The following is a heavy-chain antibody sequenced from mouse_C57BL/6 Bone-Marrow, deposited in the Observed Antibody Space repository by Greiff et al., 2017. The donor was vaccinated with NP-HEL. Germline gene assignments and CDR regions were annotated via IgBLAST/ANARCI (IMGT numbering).Heavy chain of an antibody. CDR2: IYPGDGDT. D-gene: IGHD1-1*01. Sequence: VQLQQSGAVLVKPGASVKISCKASGYAFSSYWMNWVKQRPGKGLEWIGQIYPGDGDTNYNGKFKGKATVTADKSSSTAYMQLSSLTSEDSAVYCGARRRDYNGSSYGAMDYWGQGTSVTVSS. CDR3: ARRRDYNGSSYGAMDY. J-gene: IGHJ4*01. V-gene: IGHV1-80*01. CDR1: GYAFSSYW.